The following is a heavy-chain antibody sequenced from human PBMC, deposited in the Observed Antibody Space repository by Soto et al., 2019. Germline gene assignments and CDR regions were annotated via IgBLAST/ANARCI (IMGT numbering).Heavy chain of an antibody. J-gene: IGHJ2*01. CDR2: IASAGDT. Sequence: GGSLRLSCAASGFMFSSYDMHWVRQGKGKGLEWVSAIASAGDTYYPGSVKGRFTISRENAKNSLYLQMNSLRAGDSAVYYCARVAGMDGAYWARYFDLWGRGTLVTVSS. CDR3: ARVAGMDGAYWARYFDL. D-gene: IGHD2-8*01. CDR1: GFMFSSYD. V-gene: IGHV3-13*01.